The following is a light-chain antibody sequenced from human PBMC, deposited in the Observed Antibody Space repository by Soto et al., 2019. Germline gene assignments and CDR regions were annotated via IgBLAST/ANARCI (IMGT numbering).Light chain of an antibody. Sequence: DIQMTQSPSTLSASVGDRVTITCRASQSVGTWLAWYQQQPGKAPKILIWQTSTLGSGVPSRFSGSGSGTEFTLTITSLHPDDFASYCCQHYCYYPLTFGGGTRVEIK. CDR3: QHYCYYPLT. V-gene: IGKV1-5*03. J-gene: IGKJ4*01. CDR1: QSVGTW. CDR2: QTS.